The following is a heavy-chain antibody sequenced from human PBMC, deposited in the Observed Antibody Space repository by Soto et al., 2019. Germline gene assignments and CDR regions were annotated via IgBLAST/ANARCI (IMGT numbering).Heavy chain of an antibody. CDR3: AKGGYYSDSSGYYNSFTN. Sequence: GGSLRLSCAASGFTFSNYAMSWVRQAPGKGPGWVSGTSAGGTNTYYADSVKGRFTISRDNSKNTLYLQMNSLRGEDTAVYYCAKGGYYSDSSGYYNSFTNWGQGTLVTVSS. CDR2: TSAGGTNT. D-gene: IGHD3-22*01. J-gene: IGHJ4*02. CDR1: GFTFSNYA. V-gene: IGHV3-23*01.